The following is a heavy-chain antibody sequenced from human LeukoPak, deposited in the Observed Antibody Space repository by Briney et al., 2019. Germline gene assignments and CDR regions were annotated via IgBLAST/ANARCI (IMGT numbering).Heavy chain of an antibody. J-gene: IGHJ4*02. Sequence: SQTLSLTCTVSGGSISSGGYYWSWIRQHTGKGLEWIGYIYYSGSTYYNPSLKSRVTISVDTSKNQFSLKLSSVTAADTAVYYCARGDYYDSSVDYWGQGTLVTVSS. CDR1: GGSISSGGYY. CDR3: ARGDYYDSSVDY. D-gene: IGHD3-22*01. V-gene: IGHV4-31*03. CDR2: IYYSGST.